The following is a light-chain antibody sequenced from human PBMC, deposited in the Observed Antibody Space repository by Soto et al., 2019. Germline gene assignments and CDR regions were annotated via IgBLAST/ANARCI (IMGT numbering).Light chain of an antibody. CDR1: LGIRND. CDR3: LQDHNFPPT. Sequence: AIQMTQSPSSLSASVGDRVTITCRASLGIRNDLAWYQQKPGKAPKLLIYAASNLQTGVPSRFSGSGSGTDFTLTISSLQPEDFATYYCLQDHNFPPTFGGGTKVEIK. CDR2: AAS. V-gene: IGKV1-6*01. J-gene: IGKJ4*01.